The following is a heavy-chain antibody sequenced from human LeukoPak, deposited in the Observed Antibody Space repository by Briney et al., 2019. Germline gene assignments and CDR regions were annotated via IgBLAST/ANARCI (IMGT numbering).Heavy chain of an antibody. CDR2: IYHSGST. D-gene: IGHD6-19*01. CDR1: GGSISGSNW. Sequence: PSETLSLTCAVSGGSISGSNWWTWVRQPPGKGLEWIGEIYHSGSTNYNPSLKSRLTLSVDKSKNQFSLKLSSVTAADTAVYYCAAAAVAVDYWGQGTLVTVSS. CDR3: AAAAVAVDY. J-gene: IGHJ4*02. V-gene: IGHV4-4*02.